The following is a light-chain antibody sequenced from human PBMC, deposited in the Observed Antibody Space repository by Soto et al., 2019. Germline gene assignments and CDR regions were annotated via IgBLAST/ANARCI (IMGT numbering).Light chain of an antibody. J-gene: IGLJ3*02. Sequence: QSVLTQPPSASGIPGQRVTISCSGSSSNIGSDTVNWYQQLPGTAPKLLIYSNNQRPSGVPDRFSGSTSGTSASLAISGLQSEDEADYYCASWDDSLNGWVFGGGTKLTVL. V-gene: IGLV1-44*01. CDR2: SNN. CDR1: SSNIGSDT. CDR3: ASWDDSLNGWV.